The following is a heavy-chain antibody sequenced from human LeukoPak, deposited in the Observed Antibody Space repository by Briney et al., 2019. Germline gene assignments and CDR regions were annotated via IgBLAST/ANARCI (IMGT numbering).Heavy chain of an antibody. D-gene: IGHD3-22*01. J-gene: IGHJ3*02. Sequence: SETLSLTCTVYGGSVSSGSYYWSWIRQPPGKGLEWIGYIYYSGSTNYNPSLKSRVTISVDTSKNQFSLKLSSVTAADTAVYYCARVGYDSSGFDAFDIWGQGTMVTVSS. CDR3: ARVGYDSSGFDAFDI. V-gene: IGHV4-61*01. CDR1: GGSVSSGSYY. CDR2: IYYSGST.